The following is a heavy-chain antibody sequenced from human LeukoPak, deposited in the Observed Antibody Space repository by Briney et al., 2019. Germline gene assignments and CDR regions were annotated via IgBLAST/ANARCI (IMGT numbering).Heavy chain of an antibody. V-gene: IGHV3-30-3*01. D-gene: IGHD1-26*01. CDR3: ARDRYSGSYYGMDV. CDR2: ISYDGSNK. CDR1: GFTFSSYA. J-gene: IGHJ6*02. Sequence: GGSLRLSCAASGFTFSSYAMHWVRQAPGKGLEWVAVISYDGSNKYYADSVKGRFTISRDNSKNTLYLQMNSLRAEDTAVYYCARDRYSGSYYGMDVWGQGTTVTVSS.